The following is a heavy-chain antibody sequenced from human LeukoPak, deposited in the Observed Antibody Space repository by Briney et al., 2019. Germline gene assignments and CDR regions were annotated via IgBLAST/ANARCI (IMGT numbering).Heavy chain of an antibody. V-gene: IGHV4-39*07. CDR2: IYYSGST. D-gene: IGHD3-10*01. CDR3: ARDGVELLWFREPRPGNWFDP. CDR1: GGSISSSSYY. Sequence: SETLSLTCTVSGGSISSSSYYWGWIRQPPGKGLEWIGSIYYSGSTYYNPSLKSRVTISVDTSKNQFSLKLSSVTAADTAVYYCARDGVELLWFREPRPGNWFDPWGQGTLVTVSS. J-gene: IGHJ5*02.